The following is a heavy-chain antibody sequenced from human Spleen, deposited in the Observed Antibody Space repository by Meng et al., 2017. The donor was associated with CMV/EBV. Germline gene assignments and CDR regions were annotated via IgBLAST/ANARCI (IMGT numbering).Heavy chain of an antibody. CDR2: INHSGST. V-gene: IGHV4-34*01. D-gene: IGHD3-22*01. CDR3: ARYYDSSGYYYALDY. CDR1: GGSFSGYY. Sequence: SETLSLTCAVYGGSFSGYYWSWIRQPPGKGLEWIGEINHSGSTNYNPSLKRRVTISVDTSKNQFSLKLSSVTAADTAVYYCARYYDSSGYYYALDYWGQGTLVTVSS. J-gene: IGHJ4*02.